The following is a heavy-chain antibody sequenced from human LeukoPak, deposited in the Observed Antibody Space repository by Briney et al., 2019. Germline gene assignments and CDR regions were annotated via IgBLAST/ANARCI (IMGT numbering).Heavy chain of an antibody. D-gene: IGHD1-26*01. Sequence: KTSETLSLTCTVSGGSISSSSYYWGWIRQPPGKGLEWIGSIYYSGSTYYNPSLKSRVTISVDTSKNQFSLKLSSVTAADTAVYYCARDTSSGSYSDPTFDYWGQGTLVTVSS. CDR3: ARDTSSGSYSDPTFDY. J-gene: IGHJ4*02. CDR2: IYYSGST. CDR1: GGSISSSSYY. V-gene: IGHV4-39*07.